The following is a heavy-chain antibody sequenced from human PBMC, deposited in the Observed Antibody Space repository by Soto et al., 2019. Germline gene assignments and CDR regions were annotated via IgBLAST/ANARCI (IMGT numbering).Heavy chain of an antibody. J-gene: IGHJ6*02. CDR1: GYTFTSYD. V-gene: IGHV1-8*01. CDR3: ARARSYCTNGVCRSYYGMDV. Sequence: ASVKVSCKASGYTFTSYDINWVRQATGQGLEWMGWMNPNSGNTGYAQKFQGRVTMTRSTSISTAYMELSSLRSEDTAVYYCARARSYCTNGVCRSYYGMDVWGQGTTVTVSS. D-gene: IGHD2-8*01. CDR2: MNPNSGNT.